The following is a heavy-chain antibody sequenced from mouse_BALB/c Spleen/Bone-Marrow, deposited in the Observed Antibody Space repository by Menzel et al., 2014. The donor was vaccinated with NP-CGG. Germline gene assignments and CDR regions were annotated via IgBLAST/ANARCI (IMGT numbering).Heavy chain of an antibody. D-gene: IGHD4-1*01. CDR2: INSNGGST. CDR1: GFTFSSYY. J-gene: IGHJ2*01. Sequence: EVMLVESGGGLVKLGGSLKLSCAASGFTFSSYYMSWVRQTPEKRLELVAAINSNGGSTYYPDTVKSRFTISRDNAKNTLYLQMSSLKSEDTALYYCARRGWDGYFDYWGQGTTLTVSS. V-gene: IGHV5-6-2*01. CDR3: ARRGWDGYFDY.